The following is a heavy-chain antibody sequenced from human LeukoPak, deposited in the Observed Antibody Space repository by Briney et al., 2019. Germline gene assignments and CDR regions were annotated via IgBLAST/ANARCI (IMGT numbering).Heavy chain of an antibody. CDR3: ASTSPVHHAFDI. Sequence: SVKVSCKASGGTFSSYAISWVRQAPGQGLEWMGGIIPIFGTANYAQKFQGRVTTTADESTSTAYMELSSLRSEDTAVYYCASTSPVHHAFDIWGQGTMVTVSS. J-gene: IGHJ3*02. V-gene: IGHV1-69*01. CDR1: GGTFSSYA. CDR2: IIPIFGTA.